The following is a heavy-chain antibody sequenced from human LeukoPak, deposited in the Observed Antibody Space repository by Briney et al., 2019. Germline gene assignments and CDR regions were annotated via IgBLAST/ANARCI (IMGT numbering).Heavy chain of an antibody. D-gene: IGHD2-2*01. Sequence: SGPTLFKPTQTLTLTCTFSGFSLSTSGVGVGWIRQPPGKALEWHALIYWNDDKRYSPSIKSRLTITKDTSKNQVVLTMTDMDPVDTATYYCAKRYASAWFGYWGQGTLVTVSS. J-gene: IGHJ4*02. CDR3: AKRYASAWFGY. CDR1: GFSLSTSGVG. V-gene: IGHV2-5*01. CDR2: IYWNDDK.